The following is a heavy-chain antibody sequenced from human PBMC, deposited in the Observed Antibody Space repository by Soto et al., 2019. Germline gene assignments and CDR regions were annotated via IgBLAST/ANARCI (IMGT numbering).Heavy chain of an antibody. J-gene: IGHJ3*02. CDR1: GGSISSSSYY. V-gene: IGHV4-39*01. Sequence: QLQLQESGPGLVKPSETLSLTCTVSGGSISSSSYYWGWIRQPPGKVLEWIGSIYYSGSTYYNPSLKSRVTISVAPSKTQFSLNLSSVTAADTAVYYCARLNDYGDYSTSGFAFDIWGQGTMVTVSS. CDR3: ARLNDYGDYSTSGFAFDI. CDR2: IYYSGST. D-gene: IGHD4-17*01.